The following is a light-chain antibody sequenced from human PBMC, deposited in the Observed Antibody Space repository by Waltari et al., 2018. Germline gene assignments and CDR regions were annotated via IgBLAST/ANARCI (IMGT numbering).Light chain of an antibody. V-gene: IGKV1-9*01. CDR2: AAS. Sequence: DIQLTQSPSFLSASVGDRVTITCRASQGIGSYLAWYQQKPGKAPTLLIYAASTLQSVVPSRFSGSYSGTEFTLTISSLQPEDFASYFCQQLHSYPRTFGGGTKMEI. J-gene: IGKJ4*01. CDR3: QQLHSYPRT. CDR1: QGIGSY.